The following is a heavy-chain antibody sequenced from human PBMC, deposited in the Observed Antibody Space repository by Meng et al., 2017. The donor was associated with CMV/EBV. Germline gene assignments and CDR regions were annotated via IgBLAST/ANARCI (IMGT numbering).Heavy chain of an antibody. CDR3: ARAVGGSGWYYFDY. J-gene: IGHJ4*02. CDR1: GGSISSSSYY. CDR2: IYYSRST. D-gene: IGHD6-19*01. V-gene: IGHV4-39*07. Sequence: SETLSLTCTVSGGSISSSSYYWGWIRQPPGKGLEWIGSIYYSRSTYYNPSLKSRVTISVDTSKNQFSLKLSSVTAADTAVYYCARAVGGSGWYYFDYWGQGTLVTVSS.